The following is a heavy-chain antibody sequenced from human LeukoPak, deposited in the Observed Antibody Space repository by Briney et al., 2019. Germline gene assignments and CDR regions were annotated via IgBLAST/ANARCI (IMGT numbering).Heavy chain of an antibody. D-gene: IGHD3-10*01. CDR3: ARGGDNAWYYHSDY. Sequence: ASVKVSCKASGYTFTGYYMHWVRQAPGQGLEWMGWINPNSGNTGYAQKFQGRVTITRNTSISTAYMELSSLRSEDTAVYYCARGGDNAWYYHSDYWGQGTLVTVSS. V-gene: IGHV1-8*03. J-gene: IGHJ4*02. CDR1: GYTFTGYY. CDR2: INPNSGNT.